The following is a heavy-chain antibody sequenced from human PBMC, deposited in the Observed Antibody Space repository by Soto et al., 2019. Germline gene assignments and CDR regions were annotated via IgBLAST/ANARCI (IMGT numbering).Heavy chain of an antibody. Sequence: SETLSLTCTVSGGSISSRGYYWAWIRQPPGKGLEWIGSIYFSGSIYDSPSLKSRITISVDTAKNQFSLKLNSVTAADTAVYYCARHEWSTHPYVLHVWGPGTSVTVSS. CDR2: IYFSGSI. CDR1: GGSISSRGYY. CDR3: ARHEWSTHPYVLHV. V-gene: IGHV4-39*01. D-gene: IGHD3-3*01. J-gene: IGHJ6*02.